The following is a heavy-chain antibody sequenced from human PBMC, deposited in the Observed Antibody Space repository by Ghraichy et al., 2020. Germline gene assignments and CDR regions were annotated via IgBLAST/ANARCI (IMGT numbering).Heavy chain of an antibody. CDR1: GFSLSTSGMC. CDR2: IDWDNEK. CDR3: ARMVHHTSNNYFDL. J-gene: IGHJ4*02. D-gene: IGHD2-2*01. Sequence: SGPTLVKPTQTLTLTCTFSGFSLSTSGMCVSWIRQPPGKALECLARIDWDNEKHYSTSLRTRLTISKDTSKNQVVLTLTNVDPMDTATYYCARMVHHTSNNYFDLWGQGTLVTVSS. V-gene: IGHV2-70*11.